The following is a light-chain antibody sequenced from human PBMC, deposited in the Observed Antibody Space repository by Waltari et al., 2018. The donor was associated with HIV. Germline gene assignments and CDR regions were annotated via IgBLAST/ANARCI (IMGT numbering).Light chain of an antibody. Sequence: DIQMTQSPSTLSSSLVDRVTITCRASQSISNSLAWYQQKPGEPPKLLIYEASTLESGVASRFSGSGSGTRFTLTISSLQPDDFVLYYCQHYSTYPYTFGQGTRLEIK. CDR3: QHYSTYPYT. J-gene: IGKJ2*01. CDR1: QSISNS. V-gene: IGKV1-5*03. CDR2: EAS.